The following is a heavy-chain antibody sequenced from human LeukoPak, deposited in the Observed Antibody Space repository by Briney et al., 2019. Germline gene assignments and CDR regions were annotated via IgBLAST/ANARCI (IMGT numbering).Heavy chain of an antibody. Sequence: GRSLRLSCAASGFTYNICAMHWVRQAPGKGLDWVALIWSDGSNKCHADSVKGRFTIPRDNAKNSLYLQMNSLRAEDTAVYYCARDTYDILTGYYKWAFDIWGQGTMVTVSS. CDR2: IWSDGSNK. J-gene: IGHJ3*02. D-gene: IGHD3-9*01. CDR1: GFTYNICA. V-gene: IGHV3-33*08. CDR3: ARDTYDILTGYYKWAFDI.